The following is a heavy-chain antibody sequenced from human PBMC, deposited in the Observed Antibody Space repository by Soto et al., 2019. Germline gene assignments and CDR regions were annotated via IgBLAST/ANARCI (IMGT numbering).Heavy chain of an antibody. J-gene: IGHJ6*02. V-gene: IGHV6-1*01. Sequence: SQTLSLTCAISGDSVSSNSAAWNWIRQSPSRGLEWLGRTYYRSKWYNDYAVSVKSRITINPDTSKNQFSLQLNSVTPEDTAVYYCARNLGRVYSSSGVGVYYYYGMDVWGQGTTVTVSS. CDR3: ARNLGRVYSSSGVGVYYYYGMDV. D-gene: IGHD6-6*01. CDR1: GDSVSSNSAA. CDR2: TYYRSKWYN.